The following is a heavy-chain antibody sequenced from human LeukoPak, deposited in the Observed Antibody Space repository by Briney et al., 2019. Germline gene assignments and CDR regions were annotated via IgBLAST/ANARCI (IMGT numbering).Heavy chain of an antibody. CDR3: ARSRSGGYYYYYGMDV. CDR1: GGSFSGYY. J-gene: IGHJ6*02. CDR2: INHSGST. V-gene: IGHV4-34*01. D-gene: IGHD1-1*01. Sequence: SETLSLTCAVYGGSFSGYYWSWIRQPPGKGLEWIGEINHSGSTNYNPSLKSRVTISVDTSKNQFSLKLSSVTAADTAVYYCARSRSGGYYYYYGMDVWGQGTTVTVSS.